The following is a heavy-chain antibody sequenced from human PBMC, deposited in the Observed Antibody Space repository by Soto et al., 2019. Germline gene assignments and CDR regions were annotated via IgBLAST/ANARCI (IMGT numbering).Heavy chain of an antibody. CDR3: ARAAPRYCSGGSCSFDP. V-gene: IGHV4-34*01. Sequence: SETLSLTCAVYGGSFSGYYWSWIRQPPGKGLEWIGEINHSGSTNYNPSLKSRVTISVDTSKNQFSLKLSSVTAADPAVYYCARAAPRYCSGGSCSFDPWGQGTLVT. J-gene: IGHJ5*02. CDR1: GGSFSGYY. D-gene: IGHD2-15*01. CDR2: INHSGST.